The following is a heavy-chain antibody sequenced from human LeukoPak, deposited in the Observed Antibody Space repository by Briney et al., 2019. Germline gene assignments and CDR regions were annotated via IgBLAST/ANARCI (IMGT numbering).Heavy chain of an antibody. CDR3: ARAVAGTTWFNYYYMDV. D-gene: IGHD6-19*01. V-gene: IGHV1-69*13. CDR1: GGTFSSYA. J-gene: IGHJ6*03. Sequence: SVKVSCKASGGTFSSYAISWVRQAPGQGLEWMGGIIRIFGTANYAQKFQGRVTITADESTSTAYMELSSLRSEDTAVYYCARAVAGTTWFNYYYMDVWGKGTTVTVSS. CDR2: IIRIFGTA.